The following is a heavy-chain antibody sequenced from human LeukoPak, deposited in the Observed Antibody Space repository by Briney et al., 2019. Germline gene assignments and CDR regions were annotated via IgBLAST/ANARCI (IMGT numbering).Heavy chain of an antibody. CDR1: GFTFNTFG. CDR3: AREIERLFDY. D-gene: IGHD5-12*01. CDR2: ISYDGYNK. Sequence: GGSLRLSCAASGFTFNTFGMHWVRQAPGKGLEWVAVISYDGYNKYYVDSVKGRFTMSRDNSKNTLYLQMNSLRAEDTAVYFCAREIERLFDYWGQGTLVTVSS. J-gene: IGHJ4*02. V-gene: IGHV3-30*03.